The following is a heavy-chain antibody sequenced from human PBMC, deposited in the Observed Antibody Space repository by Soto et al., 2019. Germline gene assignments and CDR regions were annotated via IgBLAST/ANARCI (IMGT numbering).Heavy chain of an antibody. CDR1: GGSISSSSYY. J-gene: IGHJ3*02. Sequence: QLQLQESGPGLVKPSETLSLTCTVSGGSISSSSYYWGWIRQPPGKGLEWIGSIYYSGSTYYNPSLKSRVTIPVDTSTNQFSLKLSSVTAADTAVYYCAGLGYSGYDWGAFDIWGQGTMVTVSS. CDR3: AGLGYSGYDWGAFDI. CDR2: IYYSGST. D-gene: IGHD5-12*01. V-gene: IGHV4-39*01.